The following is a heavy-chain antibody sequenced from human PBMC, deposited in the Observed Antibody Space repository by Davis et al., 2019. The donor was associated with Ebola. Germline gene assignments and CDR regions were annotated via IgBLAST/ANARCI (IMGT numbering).Heavy chain of an antibody. D-gene: IGHD1-26*01. J-gene: IGHJ4*02. CDR1: GFTFSNYA. CDR2: ISYDGSNK. Sequence: PGGSLRLSCAASGFTFSNYAMHWVRQAPGKGLEWVAVISYDGSNKYYADSVKGRFTISRDNSKNTLYLQMNSLRAEDTAVYYCARDLGSGSYVRNYFDYWGQGTLVTVSS. CDR3: ARDLGSGSYVRNYFDY. V-gene: IGHV3-30-3*01.